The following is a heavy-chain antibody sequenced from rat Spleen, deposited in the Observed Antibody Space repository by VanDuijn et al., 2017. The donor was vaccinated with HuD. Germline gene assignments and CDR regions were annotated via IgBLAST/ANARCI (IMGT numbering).Heavy chain of an antibody. Sequence: EVQLVESGGGLVQPGRSLKLSCAASGFTFSNYGMAWVRQAPTKGLEWVATISYDGSSTYYRDSVKGRFTISRDNAKSTLYLQMDSLRSEDTATYYCARRYWYFDFWGPGTMVTVSS. CDR1: GFTFSNYG. J-gene: IGHJ1*01. CDR2: ISYDGSST. CDR3: ARRYWYFDF. V-gene: IGHV5-29*01.